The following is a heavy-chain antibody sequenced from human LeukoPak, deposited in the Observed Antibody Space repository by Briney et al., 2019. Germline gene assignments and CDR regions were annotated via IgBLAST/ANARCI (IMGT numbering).Heavy chain of an antibody. Sequence: PGGSLRPSCAASGFTFTSYAMSWVRPAPRKGRWWVSAISGSVGNTYYADSVKGRFTISRDNSKNTLYLQMNSLRAEDTAVYYCAKGLTYYYDSSGYTECAFDIWGQGAMVTVSS. CDR3: AKGLTYYYDSSGYTECAFDI. J-gene: IGHJ3*02. CDR1: GFTFTSYA. D-gene: IGHD3-22*01. V-gene: IGHV3-23*01. CDR2: ISGSVGNT.